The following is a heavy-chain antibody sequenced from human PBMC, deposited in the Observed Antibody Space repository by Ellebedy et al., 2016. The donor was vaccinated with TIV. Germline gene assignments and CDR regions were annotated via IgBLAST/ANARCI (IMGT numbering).Heavy chain of an antibody. Sequence: ASVKVSCKASGYTFTSYGISWVRQAPGQGLEWMGWISAYNGNTNYAQKLQGRVTITTDTSPSTAYMELRSLRSDDTAVYYCAREMPTVRSYGMDVWGQGTTVTVSS. CDR1: GYTFTSYG. D-gene: IGHD4-17*01. CDR2: ISAYNGNT. V-gene: IGHV1-18*04. J-gene: IGHJ6*02. CDR3: AREMPTVRSYGMDV.